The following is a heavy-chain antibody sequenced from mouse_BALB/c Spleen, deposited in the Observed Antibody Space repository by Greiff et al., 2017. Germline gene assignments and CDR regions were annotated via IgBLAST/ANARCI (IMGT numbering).Heavy chain of an antibody. CDR1: GFSLTSYG. D-gene: IGHD2-1*01. J-gene: IGHJ4*01. CDR2: IWSGGST. Sequence: VKLVESGPGLVQPSQSLSITCTVSGFSLTSYGVHWVRQSPGKGLEWLGVIWSGGSTDYNAAFISRLSISKDNSKSQVFFKMNSLQANDTAIYYCARSTMALYAMDYWGQGTSVTVSS. CDR3: ARSTMALYAMDY. V-gene: IGHV2-2*02.